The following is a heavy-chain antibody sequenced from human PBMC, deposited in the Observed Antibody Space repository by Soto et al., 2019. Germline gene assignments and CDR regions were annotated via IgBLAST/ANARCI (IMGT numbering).Heavy chain of an antibody. CDR1: GFPFINYA. CDR2: LSSDGDT. V-gene: IGHV3-23*01. J-gene: IGHJ4*02. CDR3: AKDRGLLSIFGAVHLDF. D-gene: IGHD3-3*01. Sequence: ELQLLESGGGLVQPGGSLRLSCTASGFPFINYAMTWVRPAPGKGLEWVSTLSSDGDTYYADSVKGRFTVSRDNSKSTLYLQMNSLRGDDTAVYFCAKDRGLLSIFGAVHLDFWGRGTLVTVSS.